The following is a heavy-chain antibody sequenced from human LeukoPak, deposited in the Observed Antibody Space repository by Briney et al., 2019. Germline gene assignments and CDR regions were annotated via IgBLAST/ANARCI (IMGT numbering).Heavy chain of an antibody. CDR2: IESDESIR. D-gene: IGHD1-26*01. CDR1: GLTFRREG. CDR3: TKNAGRREGWFDP. J-gene: IGHJ5*02. V-gene: IGHV3-30*02. Sequence: PGGSLRLSCAGSGLTFRREGIHGVRQTPDKGLEWVAFIESDESIRQYADLVKGRFTISRDNSKNMLYLQMNSLTTEDTAMYYCTKNAGRREGWFDPWGQGTLVTVSS.